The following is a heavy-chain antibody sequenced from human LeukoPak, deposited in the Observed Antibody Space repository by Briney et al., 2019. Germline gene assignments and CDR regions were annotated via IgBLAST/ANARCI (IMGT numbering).Heavy chain of an antibody. CDR1: GFTFGDYA. CDR3: TRDRYSSGWGTFDY. V-gene: IGHV3-49*04. D-gene: IGHD6-19*01. Sequence: GGSLRLSCTASGFTFGDYAISWVRQAPGKGLEWVGFIRTKAYGGTTQYAASVKDRFTISRDDSKNFAYLQINSPKTEDTAVYYCTRDRYSSGWGTFDYWGQGALATVSS. CDR2: IRTKAYGGTT. J-gene: IGHJ4*02.